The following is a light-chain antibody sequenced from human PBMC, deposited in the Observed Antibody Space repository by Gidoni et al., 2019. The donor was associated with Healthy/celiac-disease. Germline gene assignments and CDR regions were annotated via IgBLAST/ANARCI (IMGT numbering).Light chain of an antibody. CDR2: DAS. CDR1: QSVSSY. Sequence: EIVLTQSPATLSLSPGERATLSCRASQSVSSYLAWYQQKPGQAPRLLIYDASNRATGIPARFSGSGSGTDFTLTISSLEPEDFAVYYCQQRSNWPSLGTFXQXTKVEIK. CDR3: QQRSNWPSLGT. V-gene: IGKV3-11*01. J-gene: IGKJ1*01.